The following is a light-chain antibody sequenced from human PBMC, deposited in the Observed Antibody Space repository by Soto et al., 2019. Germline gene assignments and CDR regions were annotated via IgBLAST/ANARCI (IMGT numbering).Light chain of an antibody. Sequence: QSVLTQPPSASATPGQRVTISCSGGSSKVGSNTVNWYQQLPGTAPKLLIYTDYQRASGVPDRFSGSKSGTSASLAISGLHYEDEADYYCATWDDSLNGWVFGGGTQLTVL. CDR3: ATWDDSLNGWV. V-gene: IGLV1-44*01. J-gene: IGLJ3*02. CDR2: TDY. CDR1: SSKVGSNT.